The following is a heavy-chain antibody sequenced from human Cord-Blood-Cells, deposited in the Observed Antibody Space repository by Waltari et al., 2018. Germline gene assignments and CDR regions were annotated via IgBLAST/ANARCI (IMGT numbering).Heavy chain of an antibody. CDR1: GGSISSSNW. D-gene: IGHD2-2*01. V-gene: IGHV4-4*02. CDR2: IYHSGST. CDR3: ARSSGIVVVPAAERNYYGMDV. J-gene: IGHJ6*02. Sequence: QVQLQESGPGLVKPSGTLSLTCAVSGGSISSSNWWSWVRQPPGKGLEWIGEIYHSGSTNYNPSLKSRVTISVDKSKNQFSLKLSSVTAADTAVYYCARSSGIVVVPAAERNYYGMDVWGQGTTVTVSS.